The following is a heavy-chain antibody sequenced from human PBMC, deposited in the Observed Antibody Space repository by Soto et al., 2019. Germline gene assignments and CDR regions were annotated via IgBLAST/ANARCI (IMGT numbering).Heavy chain of an antibody. CDR2: IXSSGTSA. CDR1: GFPFSGFY. V-gene: IGHV3-11*05. Sequence: QVQLEESGGGLVKPGGSLRLSCAASGFPFSGFYMSWVRQAPGKGLEYISYIXSSGTSANYADSVKGRFTISRDNSKXXXXXXXXXXXXXXXXXXXXXXXXXXXXXXXXXXWXQGXLVTVSS. CDR3: XXXXXXXXXXXXXX. J-gene: IGHJ4*02.